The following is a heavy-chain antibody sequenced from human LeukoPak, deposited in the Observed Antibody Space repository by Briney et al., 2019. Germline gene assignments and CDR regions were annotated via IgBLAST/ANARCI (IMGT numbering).Heavy chain of an antibody. CDR3: AGSSGYMYYFDY. D-gene: IGHD3-22*01. V-gene: IGHV4-59*01. CDR1: GGSISSYY. J-gene: IGHJ4*02. CDR2: IYYSGST. Sequence: PSETLSLTCTVSGGSISSYYWSWTRQPPGKGLEWIGYIYYSGSTNYNPSLKSRVTISVDTSKNQFSLKLSSVTAADTAVYYCAGSSGYMYYFDYWGQGTLVTVSS.